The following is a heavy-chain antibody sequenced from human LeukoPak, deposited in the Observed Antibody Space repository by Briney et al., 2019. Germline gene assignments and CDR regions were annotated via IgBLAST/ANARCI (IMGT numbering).Heavy chain of an antibody. Sequence: GVSLTLSCAASRFTFSSYRMIRHRQAPGIGRVGVTNIKQDETEKYYVDSVKRRFTISRDNAKNSQYLEMNSLRAEDTAVYYCASGGYSSGWYYFDYWGQGTLVTVSS. CDR1: RFTFSSYR. D-gene: IGHD6-19*01. CDR3: ASGGYSSGWYYFDY. CDR2: IKQDETEK. V-gene: IGHV3-7*01. J-gene: IGHJ4*02.